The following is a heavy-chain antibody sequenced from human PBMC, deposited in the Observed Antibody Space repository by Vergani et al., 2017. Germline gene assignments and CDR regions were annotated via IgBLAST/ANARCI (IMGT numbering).Heavy chain of an antibody. CDR1: GGSISSYY. CDR3: ARALKSYGDYTFDY. V-gene: IGHV4-59*01. D-gene: IGHD4-17*01. CDR2: IYYSGST. J-gene: IGHJ4*02. Sequence: QVQLQESGPGLVKPSETLSLTCTVSGGSISSYYWSWIRQPPGKGLEWIGYIYYSGSTNYNPSLKSRVTISVDTSKNQFSRKLSSVTAADTAVYYCARALKSYGDYTFDYWGQGTLVTVSS.